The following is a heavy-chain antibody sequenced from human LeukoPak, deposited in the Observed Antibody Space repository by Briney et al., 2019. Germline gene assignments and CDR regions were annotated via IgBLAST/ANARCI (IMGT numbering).Heavy chain of an antibody. CDR3: ARDKYGAYFDS. CDR2: IKPDGSEK. Sequence: GGSLRLSCAASGFTFSSYLMDWVRQAPGKGLEWVANIKPDGSEKYYVDSVKGRFTISRDNAKNSLHLQMNSLRVEDTAVYYCARDKYGAYFDSWGQGTLVTVSS. V-gene: IGHV3-7*04. J-gene: IGHJ4*02. D-gene: IGHD4-17*01. CDR1: GFTFSSYL.